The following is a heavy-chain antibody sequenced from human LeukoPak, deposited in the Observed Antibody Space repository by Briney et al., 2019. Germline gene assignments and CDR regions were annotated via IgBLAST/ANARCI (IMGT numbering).Heavy chain of an antibody. CDR3: AKDAIAAAGTEAVAGSLYYFDY. Sequence: PGGSLRLSCAASGFTFSSYAMSWVRQAPGKGLERVSAISGSGGSTYYADSVKGRFTISRDNSKNTLYLQMNSLRAEDTAVYYCAKDAIAAAGTEAVAGSLYYFDYWGQGTLVTVSS. V-gene: IGHV3-23*01. D-gene: IGHD6-13*01. J-gene: IGHJ4*02. CDR1: GFTFSSYA. CDR2: ISGSGGST.